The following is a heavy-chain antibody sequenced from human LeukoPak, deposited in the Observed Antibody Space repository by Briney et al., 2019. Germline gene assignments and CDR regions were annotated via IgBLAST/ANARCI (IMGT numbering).Heavy chain of an antibody. J-gene: IGHJ6*03. V-gene: IGHV1-18*01. CDR3: ARVQVVPAASPYYYYYYMDV. Sequence: ASVKVSCKASGYTFTSYGISWVRQAPGQGLELMGWISAYNGNTTYAQEHQGIVTMTADTSTSTAYMGLRSLRSDDTAVYYCARVQVVPAASPYYYYYYMDVWGKGTTVTVSS. CDR1: GYTFTSYG. D-gene: IGHD2-2*01. CDR2: ISAYNGNT.